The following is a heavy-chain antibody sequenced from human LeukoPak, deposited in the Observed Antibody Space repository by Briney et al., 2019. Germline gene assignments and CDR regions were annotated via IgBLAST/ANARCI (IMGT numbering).Heavy chain of an antibody. CDR1: GGSISSYY. J-gene: IGHJ4*02. Sequence: SETLSLTCTVSGGSISSYYWSWIRQPPGKGLEWIGYIYYSGSTNYNPSLKSRVTISVDTSKNQFSVKLSSVTAADTAVYYCARDNGGGYFDYWGQGTLVTVSS. CDR3: ARDNGGGYFDY. CDR2: IYYSGST. V-gene: IGHV4-59*01. D-gene: IGHD2-21*01.